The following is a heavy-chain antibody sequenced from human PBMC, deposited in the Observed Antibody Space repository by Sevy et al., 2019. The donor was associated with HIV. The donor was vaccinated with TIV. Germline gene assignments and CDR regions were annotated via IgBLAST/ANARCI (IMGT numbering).Heavy chain of an antibody. CDR2: ISDRGTTI. D-gene: IGHD3-10*01. V-gene: IGHV3-11*01. CDR3: AREGSLRYFDF. Sequence: GGSLRLSCAASGFTFSDYYMSWVRQAPGRGLEWVSYISDRGTTIYYADSVKGRFTISRDNAKNSLYLQMNSLRAEDTAVYYCAREGSLRYFDFWGLRTLVTVSS. CDR1: GFTFSDYY. J-gene: IGHJ2*01.